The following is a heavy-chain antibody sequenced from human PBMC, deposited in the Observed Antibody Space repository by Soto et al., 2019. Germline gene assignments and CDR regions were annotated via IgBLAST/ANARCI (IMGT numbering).Heavy chain of an antibody. V-gene: IGHV3-33*01. CDR1: GFSFSSYS. D-gene: IGHD6-13*01. CDR2: VYNDGSNK. Sequence: QVQLVESGGGVVQSGSSLRLSCAGSGFSFSSYSMHWVRQAPGKGLEWVAIVYNDGSNKYYGDSVKGRFTISRDNSRKSVFMKMNRLRDDDTDVYYCARDANLGFSSSWFMDYWGQGTRVTVSS. J-gene: IGHJ4*02. CDR3: ARDANLGFSSSWFMDY.